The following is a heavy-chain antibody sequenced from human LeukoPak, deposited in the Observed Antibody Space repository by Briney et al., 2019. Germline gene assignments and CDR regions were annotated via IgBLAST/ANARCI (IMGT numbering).Heavy chain of an antibody. D-gene: IGHD2-2*01. Sequence: SVKVSCKASGGTFSSYAISWVRQAPGQGLEWMGGIIPIFGTANYAQKFQGRVTTTADESTSTAYMELSSLRSEDTAVYYCANHCSSTSCSTNYWGQGTLVTVSS. CDR1: GGTFSSYA. J-gene: IGHJ4*02. V-gene: IGHV1-69*01. CDR2: IIPIFGTA. CDR3: ANHCSSTSCSTNY.